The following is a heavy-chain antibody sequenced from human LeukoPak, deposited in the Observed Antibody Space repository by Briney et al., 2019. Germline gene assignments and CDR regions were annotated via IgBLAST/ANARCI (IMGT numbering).Heavy chain of an antibody. D-gene: IGHD1-26*01. V-gene: IGHV3-30*14. Sequence: GGALRLSCAASGFTFSTYQMYWVRQAPGKGLDFMAVISYDESNKYYADSVRGRFTISRDNFKNTLYLQMNSLRDEDTAVYFCARAYPVTSGSYYAPFDYWGPGTLVTVSS. CDR3: ARAYPVTSGSYYAPFDY. J-gene: IGHJ4*02. CDR1: GFTFSTYQ. CDR2: ISYDESNK.